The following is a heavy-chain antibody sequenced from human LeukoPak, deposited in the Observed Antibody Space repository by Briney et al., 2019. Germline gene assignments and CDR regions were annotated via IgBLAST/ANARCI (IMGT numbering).Heavy chain of an antibody. CDR2: ISGGSGST. J-gene: IGHJ4*02. CDR3: AKHRFESGGYHSTD. D-gene: IGHD3-22*01. Sequence: PGGSLRLSCAASGFTFSSYAMSWVRQAPGKGLAWVSTISGGSGSTYCADSVKGRFTISRDNSKNTLYLQMNSLRDEDTAVYSCAKHRFESGGYHSTDWGQGTLVTVSS. V-gene: IGHV3-23*01. CDR1: GFTFSSYA.